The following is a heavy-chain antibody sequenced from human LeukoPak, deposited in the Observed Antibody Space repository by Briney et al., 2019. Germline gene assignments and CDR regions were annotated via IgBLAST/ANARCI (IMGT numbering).Heavy chain of an antibody. Sequence: GRSLRLSCAASGFTFSSYSMNWVRQAPGKGLEWVSSISSSSSYIYYADSVKGRFTISRDNAKNSLYLQMNSLRAEDTAVYYCARGESAYSSSDDDFDYWGQGTLVTVSS. CDR2: ISSSSSYI. CDR1: GFTFSSYS. CDR3: ARGESAYSSSDDDFDY. D-gene: IGHD6-6*01. V-gene: IGHV3-21*01. J-gene: IGHJ4*02.